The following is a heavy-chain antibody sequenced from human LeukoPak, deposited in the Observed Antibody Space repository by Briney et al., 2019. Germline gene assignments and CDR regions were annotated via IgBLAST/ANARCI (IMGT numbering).Heavy chain of an antibody. CDR2: IYYSGST. CDR3: ARQSNVDY. V-gene: IGHV4-39*01. Sequence: PSETLSLTCTVSGGSISSSSYYWGWIRQPPGKGLEWIGSIYYSGSTYYNPSLKSRVTISVDTSKNQFSLKLSSVTAADTAVYYCARQSNVDYWGQGTLVTVPS. J-gene: IGHJ4*02. CDR1: GGSISSSSYY.